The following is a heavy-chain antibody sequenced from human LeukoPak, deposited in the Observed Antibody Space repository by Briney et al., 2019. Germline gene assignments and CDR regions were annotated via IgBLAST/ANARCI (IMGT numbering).Heavy chain of an antibody. Sequence: SQTLSLTCTVSGGSISSGDYYWSWIRQPPGKGLEWIGYIYYSGSTYYNPSLKSRVTKSVDTSKKQFSLKLSSVTAADTAVYYCAGLGELGYYGMDVWGQGTTVTVSS. CDR2: IYYSGST. CDR3: AGLGELGYYGMDV. V-gene: IGHV4-30-4*01. D-gene: IGHD3-10*01. CDR1: GGSISSGDYY. J-gene: IGHJ6*02.